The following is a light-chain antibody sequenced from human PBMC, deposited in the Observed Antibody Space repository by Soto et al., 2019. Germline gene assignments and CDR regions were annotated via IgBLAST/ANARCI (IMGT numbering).Light chain of an antibody. CDR2: EGF. J-gene: IGLJ1*01. V-gene: IGLV2-23*01. CDR1: SSDVGSGNV. Sequence: LTQPASVSGSPGQSITISCTGTSSDVGSGNVVSWYQHYPGKAPQLMIYEGFNRPSGVSSRFSGSRSGNTASLTISGLQAEDEADYYCCSHAGGDTYVFGTGTKVTVL. CDR3: CSHAGGDTYV.